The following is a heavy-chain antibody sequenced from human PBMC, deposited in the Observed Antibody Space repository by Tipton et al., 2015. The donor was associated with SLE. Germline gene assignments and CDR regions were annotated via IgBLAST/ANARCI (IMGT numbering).Heavy chain of an antibody. D-gene: IGHD2-21*01. J-gene: IGHJ4*02. CDR3: ARAYTYGYPYFDY. CDR2: IYSRGST. CDR1: GDSITSGHYY. V-gene: IGHV4-61*02. Sequence: LRLSCTVSGDSITSGHYYWTWIRQPAGKGLEWIGRIYSRGSTNYNLSLKSRVTISADTSKNQFSLSLSSVTAADAAVYYCARAYTYGYPYFDYWGQGTLVTVSS.